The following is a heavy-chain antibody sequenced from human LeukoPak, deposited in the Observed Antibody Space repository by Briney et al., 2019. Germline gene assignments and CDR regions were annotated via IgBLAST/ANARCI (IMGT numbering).Heavy chain of an antibody. D-gene: IGHD3-9*01. J-gene: IGHJ5*02. CDR1: GGSISSYY. CDR2: IYYSGST. CDR3: ARDILAGYSNWFAP. Sequence: SETLSLTCPVSGGSISSYYCSWIRQPPGKGLEWIGYIYYSGSTNYNPSLKCRVTISVDTSKNQFSLKLSSVPAADTAVYYCARDILAGYSNWFAPWGQGTLATVSS. V-gene: IGHV4-59*01.